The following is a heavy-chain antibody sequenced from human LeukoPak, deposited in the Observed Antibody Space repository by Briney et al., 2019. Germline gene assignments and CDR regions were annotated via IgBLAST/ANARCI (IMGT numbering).Heavy chain of an antibody. Sequence: SETLSLTCTVSGGSISSYYWSWIRQPPGKGLEWIGYIYYSGSTNYNPSLKSRVTISVDTSKNQFSLKLSSVTAADTAVYYCATLHSYGTSFDYWGQGTLVTVSS. J-gene: IGHJ4*02. D-gene: IGHD5-18*01. CDR2: IYYSGST. V-gene: IGHV4-59*01. CDR3: ATLHSYGTSFDY. CDR1: GGSISSYY.